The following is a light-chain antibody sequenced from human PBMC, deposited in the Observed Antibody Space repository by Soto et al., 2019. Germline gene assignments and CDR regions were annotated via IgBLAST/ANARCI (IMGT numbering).Light chain of an antibody. CDR1: DSIGTW. V-gene: IGKV1-5*03. Sequence: DIQMTQSPSTLSASVGDRVTITCRASDSIGTWLDWYQQNPGKAPKLLIYKASSLESGVPSRFSGTGSGTEFTLIITSLQPDDFASYYCQTYNTYSWTCGQGTQGDMK. CDR2: KAS. CDR3: QTYNTYSWT. J-gene: IGKJ1*01.